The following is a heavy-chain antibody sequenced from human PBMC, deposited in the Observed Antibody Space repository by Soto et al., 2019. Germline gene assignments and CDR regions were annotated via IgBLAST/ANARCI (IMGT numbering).Heavy chain of an antibody. D-gene: IGHD3-16*01. CDR3: ARGERIMITFGAYYGMAV. J-gene: IGHJ6*02. Sequence: QVQLVESGGGLVQPGRSLRLSCAASGFTFSSYAMHWVRQAPGKGLEWVAVISYDGSNKYYADSVKGRFTIARDNSKNTRYLQMNSLSAEDTAVYYCARGERIMITFGAYYGMAVWRQGTTFTVSS. CDR1: GFTFSSYA. V-gene: IGHV3-30-3*01. CDR2: ISYDGSNK.